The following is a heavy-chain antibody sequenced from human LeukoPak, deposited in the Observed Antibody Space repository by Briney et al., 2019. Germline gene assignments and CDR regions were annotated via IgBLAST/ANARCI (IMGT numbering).Heavy chain of an antibody. CDR2: IWYDGSNK. Sequence: PGGSLRLSCAASGFTFSSYGMHWVRQAPGKGLEWVAVIWYDGSNKYYADSVKGRFTISRDNSKNTLYLQMNSLRAEDTAVYYCARGLGGCHFDYWGQGTLVTVSS. J-gene: IGHJ4*02. D-gene: IGHD3-16*01. CDR3: ARGLGGCHFDY. CDR1: GFTFSSYG. V-gene: IGHV3-33*01.